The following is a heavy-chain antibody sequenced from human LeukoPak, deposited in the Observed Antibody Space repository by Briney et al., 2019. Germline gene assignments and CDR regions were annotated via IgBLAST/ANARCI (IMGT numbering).Heavy chain of an antibody. Sequence: WGSLRLSCAASGFTFSSYAMHWVRQAPGKGLEWVAVISYDGSNKYYADSVKGRFTISRDNSKNTLYLQMNSLRAEDTAVYYCARENSDDYGDYDPLDYWGQGTLVTVSS. D-gene: IGHD4-17*01. V-gene: IGHV3-30*04. J-gene: IGHJ4*02. CDR2: ISYDGSNK. CDR3: ARENSDDYGDYDPLDY. CDR1: GFTFSSYA.